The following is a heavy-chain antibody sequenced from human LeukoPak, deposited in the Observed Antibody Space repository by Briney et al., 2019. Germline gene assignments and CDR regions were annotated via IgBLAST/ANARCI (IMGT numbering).Heavy chain of an antibody. CDR3: LGDCGSTSCYTYYYMDV. J-gene: IGHJ6*03. V-gene: IGHV4-4*07. Sequence: PSETLSLTCTVSGGSISSYYWSWIRQPAGKGLEWIGRIYTSGSTNYNPSLKSRVTMSVDTSKNQFSLKLSSVTAADTAVYYCLGDCGSTSCYTYYYMDVWGKGTTVTVSS. D-gene: IGHD2-2*02. CDR1: GGSISSYY. CDR2: IYTSGST.